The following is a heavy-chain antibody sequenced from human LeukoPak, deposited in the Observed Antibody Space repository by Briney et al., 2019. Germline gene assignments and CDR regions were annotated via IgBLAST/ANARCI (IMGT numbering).Heavy chain of an antibody. CDR1: GFPVDYYA. Sequence: GGSLRLSCAVSGFPVDYYAMSWVRQAPGKGLEWVSAISGNGDSTYYADSVKARFIISRDNSKNTLFLQMNSLRAEDTAVYYCAKDLGTMVADAFDIWGQGTMVTVSS. D-gene: IGHD3-10*01. V-gene: IGHV3-23*01. CDR2: ISGNGDST. J-gene: IGHJ3*02. CDR3: AKDLGTMVADAFDI.